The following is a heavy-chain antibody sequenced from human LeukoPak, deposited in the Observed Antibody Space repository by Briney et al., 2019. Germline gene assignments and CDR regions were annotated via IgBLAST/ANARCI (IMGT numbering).Heavy chain of an antibody. CDR1: GFAFSSYA. Sequence: GGSLRLSCAASGFAFSSYAMHWVRQAPDKGLEWVALISYDGISKYYADSVKGRFTISRDNSKNTLYLQMNSLRAEDTAVYYCAKGGQLELPHPDYWGQGTLVTVSS. J-gene: IGHJ4*02. V-gene: IGHV3-30-3*01. D-gene: IGHD1-7*01. CDR2: ISYDGISK. CDR3: AKGGQLELPHPDY.